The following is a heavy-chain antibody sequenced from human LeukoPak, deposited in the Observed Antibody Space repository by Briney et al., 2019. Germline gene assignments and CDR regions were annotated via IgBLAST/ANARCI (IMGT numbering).Heavy chain of an antibody. J-gene: IGHJ4*02. D-gene: IGHD4-17*01. CDR2: IIRILGIA. V-gene: IGHV1-69*04. CDR3: ARFVGHDYAAELIDY. Sequence: ASVRVSCKASGYTLSSFGLSWVRQAPGQGLEWMGRIIRILGIANYAQKFQGRVTITADKSTSTAYMELSSLRSEDTAVYYCARFVGHDYAAELIDYWGQGTLVTVSS. CDR1: GYTLSSFG.